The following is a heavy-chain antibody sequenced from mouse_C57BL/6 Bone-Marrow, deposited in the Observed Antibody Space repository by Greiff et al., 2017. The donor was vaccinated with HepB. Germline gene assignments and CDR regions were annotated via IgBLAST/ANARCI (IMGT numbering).Heavy chain of an antibody. CDR1: GYAFSSSW. CDR3: ARSIMVTTEHYFDY. J-gene: IGHJ2*01. CDR2: IYPGDGDT. D-gene: IGHD2-2*01. Sequence: VKLMESGPELVKPGASVKISCKASGYAFSSSWMNWVKQRPGKGLEWIGRIYPGDGDTNYNGKFKGKATLTADKSSSTAYMQLSSLTSEDSAVYFCARSIMVTTEHYFDYWGQGTTLTVSS. V-gene: IGHV1-82*01.